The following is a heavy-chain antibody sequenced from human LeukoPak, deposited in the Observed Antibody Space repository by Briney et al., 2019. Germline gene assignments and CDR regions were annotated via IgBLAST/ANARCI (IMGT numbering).Heavy chain of an antibody. Sequence: GGSLRLPCAASGFTLSDYYMSWIRQAPGKGLEWVSYISSSGSTIYYADSVKGRFTISKDNAKNSLYLQMNSLRAEDTAVYYCARGGSPYYYDSSGYPNDYWGQGTLVTVSS. D-gene: IGHD3-22*01. V-gene: IGHV3-11*01. J-gene: IGHJ4*02. CDR1: GFTLSDYY. CDR2: ISSSGSTI. CDR3: ARGGSPYYYDSSGYPNDY.